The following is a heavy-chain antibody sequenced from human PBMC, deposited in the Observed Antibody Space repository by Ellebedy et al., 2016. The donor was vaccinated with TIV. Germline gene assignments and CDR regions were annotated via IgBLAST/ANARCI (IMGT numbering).Heavy chain of an antibody. V-gene: IGHV4-34*01. J-gene: IGHJ4*02. D-gene: IGHD5-12*01. CDR2: INHSGST. CDR3: AKVGSSGYDSVNFDY. Sequence: SETLSLXCAVYGGSFSGYYWSWIRQPPGKGLEWIGEINHSGSTNYNPSLKSRVTISVDTSKNQFSLKLSSVTAADTAVYYCAKVGSSGYDSVNFDYWGQGTLVTVSS. CDR1: GGSFSGYY.